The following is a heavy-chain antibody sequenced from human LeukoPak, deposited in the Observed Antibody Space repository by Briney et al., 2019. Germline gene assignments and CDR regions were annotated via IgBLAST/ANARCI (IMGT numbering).Heavy chain of an antibody. CDR2: LYTSGST. Sequence: SETLSLTCSVSGGSISSYYWSWIRQPAGKGLEWIGRLYTSGSTNYNPSLKSRVTISVDTSRNQFSLKLNSVTAADTAVYYCARSDLINYDSSAHGGLDYWGQGTLVTVSS. CDR1: GGSISSYY. V-gene: IGHV4-4*07. CDR3: ARSDLINYDSSAHGGLDY. J-gene: IGHJ4*02. D-gene: IGHD3-22*01.